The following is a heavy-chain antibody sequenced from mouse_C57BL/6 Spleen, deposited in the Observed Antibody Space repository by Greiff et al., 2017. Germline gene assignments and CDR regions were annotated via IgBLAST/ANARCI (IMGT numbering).Heavy chain of an antibody. CDR3: ARGDYDFAY. V-gene: IGHV5-4*01. CDR1: GFTFSSYA. Sequence: EVQVVASGGGLVKPGGSLKLSCAASGFTFSSYAMSWVRQTPEKRLEWVATISDGGSYTYYPDNVKGRFTISRDNAKNNLYLQMSHLKSEDTAMYYCARGDYDFAYWGQGTLVTVSA. CDR2: ISDGGSYT. D-gene: IGHD2-4*01. J-gene: IGHJ3*01.